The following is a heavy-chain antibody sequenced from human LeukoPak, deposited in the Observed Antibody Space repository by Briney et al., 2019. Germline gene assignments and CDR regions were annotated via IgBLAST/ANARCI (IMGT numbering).Heavy chain of an antibody. V-gene: IGHV4-34*01. CDR2: INQSGST. CDR1: GGSFSGYY. J-gene: IGHJ6*03. CDR3: ARAHYYGSGSYYRMNYYYYMDV. D-gene: IGHD3-10*01. Sequence: PSETLSLTCAVYGGSFSGYYWSWIGQPPGKGLEWSGEINQSGSTNYNPSLKSRVTISVDASKNKFSLTLSSVTAADTAVYYCARAHYYGSGSYYRMNYYYYMDVWGKGTTVTVSS.